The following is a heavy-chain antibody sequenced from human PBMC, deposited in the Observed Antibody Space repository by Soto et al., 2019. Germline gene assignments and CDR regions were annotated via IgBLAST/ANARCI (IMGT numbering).Heavy chain of an antibody. Sequence: QVQLVQSGAEVKKPGSSVKVSCKSSGGTFSSHSINWVRQAPGQGLEWMAGIIPIFGPANFAKKFQGRVTITADESTTTAYMELSSLTSEDTAVYYCATGSFTSTGGRIGYHYNAMDVWGQGTTVTVSS. V-gene: IGHV1-69*01. D-gene: IGHD1-1*01. J-gene: IGHJ6*02. CDR3: ATGSFTSTGGRIGYHYNAMDV. CDR1: GGTFSSHS. CDR2: IIPIFGPA.